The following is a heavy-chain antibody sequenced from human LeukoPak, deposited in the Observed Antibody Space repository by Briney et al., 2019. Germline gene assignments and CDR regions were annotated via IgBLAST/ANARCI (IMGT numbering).Heavy chain of an antibody. Sequence: GGPLRLSCAASGFTVSSNYMSWVRQAPGKGLEWVSAVSGSGATTYYADSVKGRFTISRDISKNTLYLQMNSLRAEDTAVYYCAKGAPTQGFYWGQGTLVTVSS. V-gene: IGHV3-23*01. D-gene: IGHD1-26*01. CDR2: VSGSGATT. CDR3: AKGAPTQGFY. CDR1: GFTVSSNY. J-gene: IGHJ4*02.